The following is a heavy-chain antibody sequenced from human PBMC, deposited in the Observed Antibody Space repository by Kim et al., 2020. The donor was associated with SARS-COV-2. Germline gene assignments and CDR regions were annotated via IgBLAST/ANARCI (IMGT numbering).Heavy chain of an antibody. D-gene: IGHD4-17*01. CDR2: IIPIFGTA. Sequence: SVKVSCKASGGTFSSYAISWVRQAPGQGLEWMGGIIPIFGTANYAQKFQGRVTITADESTSTAYMELSSLRSEDTAVYYCARVAVTTYGGPRERGYYYYYGMDVWGQGTTVTVSS. CDR3: ARVAVTTYGGPRERGYYYYYGMDV. CDR1: GGTFSSYA. J-gene: IGHJ6*02. V-gene: IGHV1-69*13.